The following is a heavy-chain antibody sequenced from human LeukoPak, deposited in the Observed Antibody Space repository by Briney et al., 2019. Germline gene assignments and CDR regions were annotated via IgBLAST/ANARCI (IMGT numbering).Heavy chain of an antibody. CDR3: AKSDWFGP. V-gene: IGHV3-74*01. Sequence: GGSLRLSCAASGFTLSGHWMHWFRQPPGKGLAWVSRNKYDGSESYYADSVKGRFTISRDNAKNTLYLQMNSLRVEDTAVYYCAKSDWFGPWGQGTLVTVSS. CDR2: NKYDGSES. CDR1: GFTLSGHW. J-gene: IGHJ5*02.